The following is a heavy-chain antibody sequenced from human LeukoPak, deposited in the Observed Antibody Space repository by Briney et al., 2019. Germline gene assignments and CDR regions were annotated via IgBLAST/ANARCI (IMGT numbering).Heavy chain of an antibody. Sequence: GGSLRLSCAASGFTFSNALHWVRQAPGKGLEWVAVIPYDGSNKYYADSVKGRFTISRDNSENTLYLQTNSLRAEDTAVYYCVLTVVNAFDIWGQGTLVTVSS. CDR2: IPYDGSNK. D-gene: IGHD2-21*02. V-gene: IGHV3-30-3*01. CDR1: GFTFSNA. CDR3: VLTVVNAFDI. J-gene: IGHJ3*02.